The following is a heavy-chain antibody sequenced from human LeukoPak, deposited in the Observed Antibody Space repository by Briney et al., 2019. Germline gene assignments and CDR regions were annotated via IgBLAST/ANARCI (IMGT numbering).Heavy chain of an antibody. Sequence: PGGSLTLSCAASGFAFSTHSMIWVRHPPGKGLECVSSISSSGSYTHYSDSVKGRFTISRDNAKNSVYLQMNSLSAEDTAVYYCAGRGCTNGLCHFDYWGQGTLVTVSS. V-gene: IGHV3-21*01. CDR3: AGRGCTNGLCHFDY. CDR2: ISSSGSYT. CDR1: GFAFSTHS. D-gene: IGHD2-8*01. J-gene: IGHJ4*02.